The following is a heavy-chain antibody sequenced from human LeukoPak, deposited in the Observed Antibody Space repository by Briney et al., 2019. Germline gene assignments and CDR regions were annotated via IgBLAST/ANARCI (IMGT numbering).Heavy chain of an antibody. V-gene: IGHV4-31*03. CDR1: GGSLSSGDYY. CDR2: IYYSGST. Sequence: SETLSLTCTVSGGSLSSGDYYWRWVRQQPGRGMEWIGYIYYSGSTYYNPSLKSRVTISVDTSKNQFSLKLSSVTAADTAVYYCATRDCSGGSCYCNYWGQGTLVTVSS. J-gene: IGHJ4*02. D-gene: IGHD2-15*01. CDR3: ATRDCSGGSCYCNY.